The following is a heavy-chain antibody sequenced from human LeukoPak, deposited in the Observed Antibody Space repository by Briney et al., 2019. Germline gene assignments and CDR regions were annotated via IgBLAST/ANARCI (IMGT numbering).Heavy chain of an antibody. CDR1: GGSISSYY. J-gene: IGHJ2*01. Sequence: SETLSLTCTVSGGSISSYYWTWIRQPPGKGLEWIGHIYYSGSTNYNPSLKSRVTISLDTSKNQFSLKLSSVTATDTAVYYCARQMTTVVTAQDYWYFDLWGRGTLVTVSS. CDR3: ARQMTTVVTAQDYWYFDL. D-gene: IGHD4-23*01. CDR2: IYYSGST. V-gene: IGHV4-59*08.